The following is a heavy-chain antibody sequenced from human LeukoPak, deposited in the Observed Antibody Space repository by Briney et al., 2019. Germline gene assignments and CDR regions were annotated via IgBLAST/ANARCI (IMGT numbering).Heavy chain of an antibody. Sequence: ASVNVSCKASGYTFTGYYMHWVRQAPGQGLEWMGWINPNSGGTNYAQKFQGRVTMTRDTSISTAYMELSRLRSDDTAVYYCARDPYDFWSGYHYGPYYFDYWGQGTLVTVSS. J-gene: IGHJ4*02. V-gene: IGHV1-2*02. D-gene: IGHD3-3*01. CDR3: ARDPYDFWSGYHYGPYYFDY. CDR1: GYTFTGYY. CDR2: INPNSGGT.